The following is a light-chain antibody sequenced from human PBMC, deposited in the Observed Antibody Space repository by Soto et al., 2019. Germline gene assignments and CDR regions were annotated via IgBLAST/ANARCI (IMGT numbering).Light chain of an antibody. CDR2: KAS. Sequence: DSKMTQSPYSLYASVGDRVTITFLAIQDLDRWLAWYQQKPGEAPKLLIYKASTLKSGVPSRFSGSGSGTEFILTINNLQPEDFASYFCLQVYSFPRTFGLGTNVAIK. CDR1: QDLDRW. V-gene: IGKV1-12*01. J-gene: IGKJ1*01. CDR3: LQVYSFPRT.